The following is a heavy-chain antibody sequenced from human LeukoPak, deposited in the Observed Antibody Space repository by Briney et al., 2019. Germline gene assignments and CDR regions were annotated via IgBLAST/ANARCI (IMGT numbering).Heavy chain of an antibody. Sequence: GRSLRLSCAASGFTFSSYGMHWVRQAPGKGLEWVAVISYDGSNKYYADSVKGRFTISRDNSKNTLYLQMNSLRAEDTAVYYCAKELSGFWYFDYWGQGTLVTASS. CDR3: AKELSGFWYFDY. J-gene: IGHJ4*02. CDR2: ISYDGSNK. V-gene: IGHV3-30*18. CDR1: GFTFSSYG. D-gene: IGHD2/OR15-2a*01.